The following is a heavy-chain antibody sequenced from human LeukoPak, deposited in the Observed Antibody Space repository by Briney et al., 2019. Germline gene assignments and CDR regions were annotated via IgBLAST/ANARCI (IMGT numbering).Heavy chain of an antibody. CDR3: TRYNNDHFDY. Sequence: GGSLRLSCARSGFTFGGYGVHWFRQTPGKGLEWVAVIAYDGSRAFYADSVKGRFTISRDNSKNTMSVQMDDLRAEDTAVYYCTRYNNDHFDYWGQGTLVTVSS. D-gene: IGHD1-14*01. CDR1: GFTFGGYG. V-gene: IGHV3-33*01. CDR2: IAYDGSRA. J-gene: IGHJ4*02.